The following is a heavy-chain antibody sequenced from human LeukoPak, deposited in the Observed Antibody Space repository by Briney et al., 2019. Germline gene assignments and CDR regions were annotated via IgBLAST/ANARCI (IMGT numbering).Heavy chain of an antibody. CDR2: IWYDGSNR. CDR3: GKAVYTYGSMLLGFDF. CDR1: GFTFSTYG. V-gene: IGHV3-33*06. Sequence: GGSLRLSCTASGFTFSTYGMHWVRQAPGKGLEWVATIWYDGSNRYYADSVKGRFTVSRDDSKDTLSLQMNSPRVEDTAVYYCGKAVYTYGSMLLGFDFWGQGTLVAVSS. J-gene: IGHJ4*02. D-gene: IGHD5-18*01.